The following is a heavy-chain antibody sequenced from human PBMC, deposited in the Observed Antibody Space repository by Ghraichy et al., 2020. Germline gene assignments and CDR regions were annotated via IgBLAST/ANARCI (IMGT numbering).Heavy chain of an antibody. CDR3: AREDIVVVVAATDYYYYYGMDV. V-gene: IGHV4-61*02. D-gene: IGHD2-15*01. CDR1: GGSISSGSYY. Sequence: SQTLSLTCTVSGGSISSGSYYWSWIRQPAGKGLEWIGRIYTSGSTNYNPSLKSRVTISVDTSKNQFSLKLSSVTAADTAVYYCAREDIVVVVAATDYYYYYGMDVWGQGTTVTVSS. J-gene: IGHJ6*02. CDR2: IYTSGST.